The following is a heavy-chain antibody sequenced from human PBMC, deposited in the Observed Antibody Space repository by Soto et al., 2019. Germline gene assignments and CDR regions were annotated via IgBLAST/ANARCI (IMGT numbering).Heavy chain of an antibody. D-gene: IGHD6-19*01. J-gene: IGHJ6*02. Sequence: SETLSLTCTVSSTSVTSYYWSWIRQPPGKGLEWIGYIYYSGSTNYNPSLKSRVTISVDTSKNQFSLKLSSVTAADTAVYYCARGIEGWYQGRYYYGMDVWGQGTTVTVSS. CDR2: IYYSGST. CDR3: ARGIEGWYQGRYYYGMDV. CDR1: STSVTSYY. V-gene: IGHV4-59*02.